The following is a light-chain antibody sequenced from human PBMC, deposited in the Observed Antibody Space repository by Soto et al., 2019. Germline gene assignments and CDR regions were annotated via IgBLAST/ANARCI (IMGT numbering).Light chain of an antibody. Sequence: EIVLTQSPGSLSLSPGERATLSCRASQSVSSNLAWYQQKPGQAPRLLIYGASTRATGIPARFSGSGSGTDFTLTISSLQSEDFAVYYCQQYNNWPQTFGQGTKVEIK. CDR3: QQYNNWPQT. J-gene: IGKJ1*01. CDR1: QSVSSN. CDR2: GAS. V-gene: IGKV3-15*01.